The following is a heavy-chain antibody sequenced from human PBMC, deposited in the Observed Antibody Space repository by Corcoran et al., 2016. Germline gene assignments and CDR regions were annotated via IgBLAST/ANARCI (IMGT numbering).Heavy chain of an antibody. Sequence: QVQLQQWGAGLLKPSETLSLTCAVYGGSFSGYYWSWIRQPPGKGLEWIGEINHSGSTNYNPSLKSRVTISVDTAKNQFSLKLSSVTAADTAVYYCAREGSSTSNWFDPWGQGTRVTVSS. CDR3: AREGSSTSNWFDP. CDR1: GGSFSGYY. CDR2: INHSGST. V-gene: IGHV4-34*01. J-gene: IGHJ5*02. D-gene: IGHD2-2*01.